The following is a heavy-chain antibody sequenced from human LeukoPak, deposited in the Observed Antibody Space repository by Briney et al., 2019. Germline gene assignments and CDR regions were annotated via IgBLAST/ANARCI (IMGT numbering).Heavy chain of an antibody. Sequence: ASVKVSCKASGYTFTSYDISWVRQAPGQGLEWMGWISAYNGNTNYAQKLQGRVTMTTDTSTSTAYMELSGLRSDDTPVYYCARGALAWDFWSGYYPLEDVPHKFDYWGQGTLVTASS. V-gene: IGHV1-18*01. CDR3: ARGALAWDFWSGYYPLEDVPHKFDY. CDR1: GYTFTSYD. J-gene: IGHJ4*02. D-gene: IGHD3-3*01. CDR2: ISAYNGNT.